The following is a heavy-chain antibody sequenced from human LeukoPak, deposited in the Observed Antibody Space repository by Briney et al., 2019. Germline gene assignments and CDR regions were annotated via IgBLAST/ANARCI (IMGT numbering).Heavy chain of an antibody. CDR2: ICYSGST. CDR1: GGPIGSSSYC. J-gene: IGHJ5*02. Sequence: PSETLSLTCSVSGGPIGSSSYCWGWIRQPPGKGLEWIGTICYSGSTFYNPSLKSRVTLSVDTSKNQFSLKLSSVTAADTAVYYCARTENYIPEDCFDPWGQGTLVTVSS. V-gene: IGHV4-39*01. CDR3: ARTENYIPEDCFDP. D-gene: IGHD5-24*01.